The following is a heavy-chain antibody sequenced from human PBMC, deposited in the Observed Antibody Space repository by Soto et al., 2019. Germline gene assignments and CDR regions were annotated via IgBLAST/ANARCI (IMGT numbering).Heavy chain of an antibody. Sequence: SETLSLTCTVSGGSISSYYWIWVRQPPGKGLEWIGYIYYSGSTNYNPSLKSRVTISVDTSKNQFSLKLSSVTTADTAVYYCARNIAARPYYFDYWGQGTLVTVSS. D-gene: IGHD6-6*01. CDR2: IYYSGST. J-gene: IGHJ4*02. CDR3: ARNIAARPYYFDY. CDR1: GGSISSYY. V-gene: IGHV4-59*01.